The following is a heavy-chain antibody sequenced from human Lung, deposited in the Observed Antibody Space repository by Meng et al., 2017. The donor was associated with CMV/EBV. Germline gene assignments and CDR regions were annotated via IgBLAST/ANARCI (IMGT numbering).Heavy chain of an antibody. CDR1: GGSLSGYY. J-gene: IGHJ4*02. V-gene: IGHV4-34*01. CDR2: IRHSGDTT. Sequence: SETLSLXXGIYGGSLSGYYWSWIRQTPGKGLEWIGEIRHSGDTTNYNPSLKSRVTISIDTSKKQFSLKLSAVTAADTAVYYCARQYSSAYYSDYWGQGTRVTVSS. D-gene: IGHD6-6*01. CDR3: ARQYSSAYYSDY.